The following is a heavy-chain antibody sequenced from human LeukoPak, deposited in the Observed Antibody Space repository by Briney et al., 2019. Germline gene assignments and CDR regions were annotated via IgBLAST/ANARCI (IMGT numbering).Heavy chain of an antibody. CDR3: AKPLSAASGTDFDN. CDR1: GFTFSSYA. V-gene: IGHV3-23*01. CDR2: ISGSGSTT. D-gene: IGHD6-13*01. J-gene: IGHJ4*02. Sequence: GGSLRLSCAASGFTFSSYAMSWVRQAPGKGLEWVAGISGSGSTTYYADSVKGRFTISRDNSKNTLHLQMNSLRAEDTAVYYCAKPLSAASGTDFDNWGPGNPGHRLL.